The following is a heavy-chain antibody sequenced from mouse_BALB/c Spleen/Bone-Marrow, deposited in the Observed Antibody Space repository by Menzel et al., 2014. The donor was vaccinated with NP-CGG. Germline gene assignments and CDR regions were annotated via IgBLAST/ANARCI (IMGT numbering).Heavy chain of an antibody. CDR2: ISYRGST. Sequence: EVQGVESGPGLVKPSQSLSLTCTVTGYSITSDYAWNWIRQFPGNKLEWMDYISYRGSTSYNPSLKSRISITRDTSKNQFFLQLNSVTAEDTATYYCAKSADWYFDVWGAGTTDTVSS. J-gene: IGHJ1*01. CDR3: AKSADWYFDV. CDR1: GYSITSDYA. V-gene: IGHV3-2*02.